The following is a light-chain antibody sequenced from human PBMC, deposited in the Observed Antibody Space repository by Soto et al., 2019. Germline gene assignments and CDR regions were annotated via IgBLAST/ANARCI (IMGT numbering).Light chain of an antibody. J-gene: IGKJ4*01. CDR3: QQYNNWPPGF. CDR1: QSVSSN. Sequence: EIVMTQSPATLSVSPGERATLSCRASQSVSSNLAWYQQKPGQAPRLLIYGASTRATGIPARFSGSGSGTEFTRTISSLQSEDFAVYCCQQYNNWPPGFFAGGTKVDIK. CDR2: GAS. V-gene: IGKV3-15*01.